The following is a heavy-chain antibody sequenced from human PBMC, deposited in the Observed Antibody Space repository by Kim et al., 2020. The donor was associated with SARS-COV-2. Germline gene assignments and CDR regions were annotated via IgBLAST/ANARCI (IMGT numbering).Heavy chain of an antibody. CDR2: ISAYNGNT. V-gene: IGHV1-18*01. J-gene: IGHJ4*02. CDR3: ARDLGAGYCTNGVCLVDY. D-gene: IGHD2-8*01. CDR1: GYTFTSYG. Sequence: ASVKVSCKASGYTFTSYGISWVRQAPGQGLEWMGWISAYNGNTNYAQKLQGRVTMTTDTSTSTAYMELRSLRSDDTAVYYCARDLGAGYCTNGVCLVDYWGQGTLVTVSS.